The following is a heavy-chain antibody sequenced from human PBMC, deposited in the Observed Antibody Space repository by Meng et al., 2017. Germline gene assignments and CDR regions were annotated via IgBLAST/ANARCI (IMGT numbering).Heavy chain of an antibody. D-gene: IGHD5-12*01. J-gene: IGHJ4*02. CDR2: ISSSGSTI. CDR3: ARGYSGYDYSWLWDY. CDR1: GFTFSSYE. Sequence: GGSLRLSCAASGFTFSSYEMNWVRQAPGKGLEWVSYISSSGSTIYYADSVKGRCTISRDNAKNSLYLQMNSLRAEDTAVYYCARGYSGYDYSWLWDYWGQGTLVTVSS. V-gene: IGHV3-48*03.